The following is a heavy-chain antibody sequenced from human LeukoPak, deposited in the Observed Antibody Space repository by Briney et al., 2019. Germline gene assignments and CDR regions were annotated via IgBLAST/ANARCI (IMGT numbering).Heavy chain of an antibody. D-gene: IGHD4-23*01. V-gene: IGHV4-34*01. J-gene: IGHJ4*02. CDR1: GGSFSGYY. Sequence: SETLSLTCAVYGGSFSGYYRSWIRQPPGKGLEWIGEINHSGSTNYNPSLKSRVTISVDTSKNQFSLKLSSVTAADTAVYYCARDNAVVTPSRLYYFDYWGQGTLVTVSS. CDR3: ARDNAVVTPSRLYYFDY. CDR2: INHSGST.